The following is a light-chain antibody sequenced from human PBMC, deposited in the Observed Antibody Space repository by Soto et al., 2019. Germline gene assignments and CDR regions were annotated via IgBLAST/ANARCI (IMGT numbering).Light chain of an antibody. V-gene: IGLV2-14*01. CDR2: EVT. J-gene: IGLJ1*01. CDR3: SSLTTANSHV. CDR1: SSDIGAYNY. Sequence: QSALTQPASVSGSPGQSITFPCTGTSSDIGAYNYVSWYQQHPGKAPKLMIYEVTNRPSGVSDRFSVSKSGNTASLTISGLQAQDEADYYCSSLTTANSHVFGTGTKVTVL.